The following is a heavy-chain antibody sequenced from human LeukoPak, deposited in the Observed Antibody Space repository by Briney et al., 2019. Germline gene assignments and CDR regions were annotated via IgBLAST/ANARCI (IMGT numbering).Heavy chain of an antibody. CDR1: GGSISSNNYY. CDR3: ARGGYSNYAWFDP. D-gene: IGHD4-4*01. V-gene: IGHV4-30-4*01. Sequence: PSQTLSLTCTVSGGSISSNNYYWSWIRQPPGGGLEWIGYISYSGSTYYNPSLKSRLTISVDTSTNQFSLKLNSVTAADTAVYYCARGGYSNYAWFDPWGQGTLVTAPS. CDR2: ISYSGST. J-gene: IGHJ5*02.